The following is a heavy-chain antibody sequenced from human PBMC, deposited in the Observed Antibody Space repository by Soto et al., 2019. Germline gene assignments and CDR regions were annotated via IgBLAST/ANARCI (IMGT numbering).Heavy chain of an antibody. CDR1: GYTFTSYY. V-gene: IGHV1-46*03. D-gene: IGHD2-2*01. J-gene: IGHJ6*03. CDR3: ARDLLQDIVVVPAGDYYMDV. CDR2: INPSGGST. Sequence: QVQLVQSGAEVKKPGASVKVSCKASGYTFTSYYMHWVRQAPGQGLEWMGIINPSGGSTSYAQKFQGRVTMTRDTSTSTVYMELSSLRSEDTAVYYCARDLLQDIVVVPAGDYYMDVWGKGTTVTVSS.